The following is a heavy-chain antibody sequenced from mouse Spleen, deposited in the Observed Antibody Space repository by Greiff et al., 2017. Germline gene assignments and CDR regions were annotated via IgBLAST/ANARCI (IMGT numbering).Heavy chain of an antibody. Sequence: EVNVVESGGGLVQSGRSLRLSCATSGFTFSDFYMEWVRQAPGKGLEWIAASRNKANDYTTEYSASVKGRFIVSRDTSQSILYLQMNALRAEDTAIYYCARCNLYWYFDVWGTGTTVTVSS. CDR2: SRNKANDYTT. J-gene: IGHJ1*03. V-gene: IGHV7-1*01. CDR1: GFTFSDFY. D-gene: IGHD2-1*01. CDR3: ARCNLYWYFDV.